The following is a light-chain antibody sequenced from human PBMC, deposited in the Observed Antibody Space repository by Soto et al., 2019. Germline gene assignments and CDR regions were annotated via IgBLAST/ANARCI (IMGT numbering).Light chain of an antibody. CDR1: QSVSSSY. J-gene: IGKJ1*01. V-gene: IGKV3-20*01. CDR2: GAS. Sequence: EIVLTQSPGTLSLSPGERATLSCRASQSVSSSYLAWYQQKPGQAPRLLIYGASNRATDIPDRFSGRGSGADFTLTISTVEPEDLAVYYCQQSGTSPRTFGHGTNVDIK. CDR3: QQSGTSPRT.